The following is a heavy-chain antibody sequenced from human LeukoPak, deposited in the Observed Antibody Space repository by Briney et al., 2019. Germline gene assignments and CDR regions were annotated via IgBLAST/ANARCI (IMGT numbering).Heavy chain of an antibody. J-gene: IGHJ3*02. CDR1: GGSFSGYY. Sequence: SETLSLTCAVYGGSFSGYYWSWIRQPPGKGLEWIGEINHSGSTNYNPSLKSRVTISVDTSKSQFSLKLSSVTAADTAVYYCARGTYPRGNDAFDIWGQGTMVTVSS. V-gene: IGHV4-34*01. CDR2: INHSGST. CDR3: ARGTYPRGNDAFDI. D-gene: IGHD5-12*01.